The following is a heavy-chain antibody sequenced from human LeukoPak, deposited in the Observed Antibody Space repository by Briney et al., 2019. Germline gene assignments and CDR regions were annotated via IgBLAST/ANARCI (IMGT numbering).Heavy chain of an antibody. J-gene: IGHJ4*02. Sequence: SETLSLTCTVSGGSISSYYWSWIRQPPGKGREWIGYIYYSGSTNYNPSLKSRVTISVDTSKNQFSLKLSSVTAADTAVYYCAREMATIYPSGYYFDYWGQGTLVTVSS. D-gene: IGHD5-24*01. CDR3: AREMATIYPSGYYFDY. V-gene: IGHV4-59*01. CDR1: GGSISSYY. CDR2: IYYSGST.